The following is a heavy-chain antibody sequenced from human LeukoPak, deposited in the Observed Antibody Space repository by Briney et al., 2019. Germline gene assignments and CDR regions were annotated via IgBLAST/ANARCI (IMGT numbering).Heavy chain of an antibody. Sequence: SETLSLTCTVSGGSISSSSYYWGWIRQPPGKGLEWIGSIYYSGSTCYNPSLKSRVTISVDTSKNQFSLKLSSVTAADTAVYYCARAPAVAATYDAFDIWGQGTMVTVSS. V-gene: IGHV4-39*07. CDR2: IYYSGST. D-gene: IGHD2-15*01. CDR1: GGSISSSSYY. CDR3: ARAPAVAATYDAFDI. J-gene: IGHJ3*02.